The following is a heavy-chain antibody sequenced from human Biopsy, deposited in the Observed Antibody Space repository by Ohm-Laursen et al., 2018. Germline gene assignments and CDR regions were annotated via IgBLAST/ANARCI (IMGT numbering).Heavy chain of an antibody. Sequence: GASVKVSCNASGYSFSTYDVNWVRQARGQGLEWMGWMIPSSGKTGYAQGFQGRVTLTMNTSISTAYMELSGLRSEDTAVYYCVAYPSSGFFENNDDFAMDVWGQGTTVSVSS. J-gene: IGHJ6*02. CDR3: VAYPSSGFFENNDDFAMDV. CDR1: GYSFSTYD. CDR2: MIPSSGKT. V-gene: IGHV1-8*01. D-gene: IGHD6-19*01.